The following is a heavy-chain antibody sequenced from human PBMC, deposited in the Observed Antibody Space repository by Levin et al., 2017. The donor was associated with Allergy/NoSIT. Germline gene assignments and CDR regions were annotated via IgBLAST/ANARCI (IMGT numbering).Heavy chain of an antibody. Sequence: ASVKVSCKASGYTFTSYYMHWVRQAPGQGLEWMGIINPSGGSTSYAQKFQGRVTMTRDTSTSTVYMELSSLRSEDTAVYYCASSDSSGYYYYYYYGMDGWGQGTTVTVSS. V-gene: IGHV1-46*01. D-gene: IGHD3-22*01. CDR1: GYTFTSYY. CDR2: INPSGGST. CDR3: ASSDSSGYYYYYYYGMDG. J-gene: IGHJ6*02.